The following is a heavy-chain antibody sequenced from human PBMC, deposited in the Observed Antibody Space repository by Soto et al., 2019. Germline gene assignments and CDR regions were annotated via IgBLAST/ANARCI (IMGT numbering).Heavy chain of an antibody. Sequence: GGSLRLSCAASGFTLSSYAMSWVRQAPGKGLEWVSAISGSGGSTYYADSVKGRFTISRDNSKNTLYLQMNSLRAEDTAVYYCAKGPYDSSGYYSGFYFDYWGQGTLVTVSS. V-gene: IGHV3-23*01. CDR2: ISGSGGST. CDR3: AKGPYDSSGYYSGFYFDY. CDR1: GFTLSSYA. J-gene: IGHJ4*02. D-gene: IGHD3-22*01.